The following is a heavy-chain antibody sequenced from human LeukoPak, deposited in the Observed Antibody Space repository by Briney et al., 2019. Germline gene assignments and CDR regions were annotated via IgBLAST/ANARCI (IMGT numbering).Heavy chain of an antibody. D-gene: IGHD6-13*01. CDR1: GFTFSSYW. CDR2: IKQDGSEK. V-gene: IGHV3-7*01. CDR3: ARGKGSYSSSWYPFYYYYYGMDV. J-gene: IGHJ6*02. Sequence: PGGSLRLSCAASGFTFSSYWMSWVRQAPGKGLEWAASIKQDGSEKYYVDSVKGRFTISRDNAKNSLYLQMNSLRAEDTAVYYCARGKGSYSSSWYPFYYYYYGMDVWGQGTTVTVSS.